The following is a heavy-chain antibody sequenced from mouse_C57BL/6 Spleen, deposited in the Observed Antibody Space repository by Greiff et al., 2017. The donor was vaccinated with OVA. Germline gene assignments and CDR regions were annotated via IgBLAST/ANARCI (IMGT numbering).Heavy chain of an antibody. CDR3: ANYGSSYRFAY. CDR2: IYPRSGNT. D-gene: IGHD1-1*01. V-gene: IGHV1-81*01. Sequence: VQLQQSGAELARPGASVKLSCKASGYTFTSYGISWVKQRTGQGLEWIGEIYPRSGNTYYNEKFKGKATLTADKSSSTAYMELRSLTSEDSAVYFCANYGSSYRFAYWGQGTLVTVSA. CDR1: GYTFTSYG. J-gene: IGHJ3*01.